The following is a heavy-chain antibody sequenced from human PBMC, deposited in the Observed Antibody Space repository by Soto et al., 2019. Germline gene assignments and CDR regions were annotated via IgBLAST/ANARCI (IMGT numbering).Heavy chain of an antibody. Sequence: PSETLSLTCTVSGASIRSSAYWGWIRQPPGKGLEWIGSIYSIGNTYYNPSLKSGVTISADTSKSQFSLNLISVTAADTAVYYCRRSSRYSTDVWGQGITVTVSS. V-gene: IGHV4-39*01. J-gene: IGHJ6*02. CDR1: GASIRSSAY. CDR3: RRSSRYSTDV. CDR2: IYSIGNT. D-gene: IGHD6-19*01.